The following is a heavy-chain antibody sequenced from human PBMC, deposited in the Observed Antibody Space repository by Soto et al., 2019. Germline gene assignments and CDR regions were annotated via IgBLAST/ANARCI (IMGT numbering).Heavy chain of an antibody. CDR2: IIPILGIA. V-gene: IGHV1-69*02. Sequence: SVKVSCKASGGTFSSYTISWVRQAPGQGLEWMGRIIPILGIANYAQKFQGRVTITADKSTSTAYMELSSLRSEDTAVYYCALRSEFVREFDYWGQGTLVTVSS. CDR3: ALRSEFVREFDY. D-gene: IGHD3-10*01. J-gene: IGHJ4*02. CDR1: GGTFSSYT.